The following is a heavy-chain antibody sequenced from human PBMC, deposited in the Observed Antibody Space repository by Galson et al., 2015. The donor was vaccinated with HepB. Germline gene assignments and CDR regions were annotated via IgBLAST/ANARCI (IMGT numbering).Heavy chain of an antibody. CDR1: GGTFSSYA. V-gene: IGHV1-69*13. CDR2: IIPIFGTA. D-gene: IGHD1-1*01. J-gene: IGHJ5*02. CDR3: ARGSNDGAVRYNWFDP. Sequence: SVKVSCKASGGTFSSYAISWVRQAPGQGLEWMGGIIPIFGTANYAQKFQGRVTITADESTSTAYMELSSLRSEDTAVYYCARGSNDGAVRYNWFDPWGQGTLVTVSS.